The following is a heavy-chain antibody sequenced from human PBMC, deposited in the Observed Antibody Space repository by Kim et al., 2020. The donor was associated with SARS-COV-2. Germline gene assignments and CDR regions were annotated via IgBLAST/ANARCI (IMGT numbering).Heavy chain of an antibody. J-gene: IGHJ4*02. CDR2: IKEDGSEK. D-gene: IGHD1-1*01. Sequence: GGSLRLSCAASGFTFSDYYMSWIRQAPGKGLEWVANIKEDGSEKNYVDSVKGRFIISRDNAKNSLYLHMAGLRAEDTAVYYCARDSDWSPYDYWGQGTL. V-gene: IGHV3-7*01. CDR1: GFTFSDYY. CDR3: ARDSDWSPYDY.